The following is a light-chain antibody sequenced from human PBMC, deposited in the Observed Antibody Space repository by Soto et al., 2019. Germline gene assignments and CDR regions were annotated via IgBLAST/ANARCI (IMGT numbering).Light chain of an antibody. CDR3: QQSYSLPM. V-gene: IGKV1-5*03. Sequence: DIQMTQSPSTLSGSVGDRVTITCRASQTISSWLAWYQQKPGKAPKLLIYKASTLKSGVPSRFSGSGSGTEFTLTISSLQPEDFATYFCQQSYSLPMFGQGTKVDI. J-gene: IGKJ1*01. CDR1: QTISSW. CDR2: KAS.